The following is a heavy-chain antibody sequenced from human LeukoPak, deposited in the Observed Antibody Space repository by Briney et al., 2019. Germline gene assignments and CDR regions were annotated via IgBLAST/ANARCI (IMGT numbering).Heavy chain of an antibody. J-gene: IGHJ4*02. V-gene: IGHV3-48*03. CDR3: ASILGGTRARGFDL. D-gene: IGHD1-26*01. CDR1: GFTFSNYE. Sequence: PGGSLRLSCAASGFTFSNYEMNWVRHAPGKGLEWVSYITSSGGTIYYADSVKGGFTISRDNAKNSLDLQMNSLRGEDTAVYYCASILGGTRARGFDLWGQGTLVTVSS. CDR2: ITSSGGTI.